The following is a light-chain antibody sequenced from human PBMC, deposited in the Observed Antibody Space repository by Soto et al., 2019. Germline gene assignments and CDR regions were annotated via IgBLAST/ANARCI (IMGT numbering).Light chain of an antibody. J-gene: IGKJ2*01. CDR1: QGISRY. CDR2: AAS. V-gene: IGKV1-9*01. CDR3: QQLNCYPHT. Sequence: DIQLTQSPSFLSASVGDRVTITCRASQGISRYLAWYQQKPGKAPKLLIYAASTLQSGVPSRFSGSGSGTEFTPTISSLHPEAFATYDCQQLNCYPHTFGQGNKLEIK.